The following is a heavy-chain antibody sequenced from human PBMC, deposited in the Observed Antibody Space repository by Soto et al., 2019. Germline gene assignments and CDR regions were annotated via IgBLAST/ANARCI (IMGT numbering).Heavy chain of an antibody. J-gene: IGHJ6*02. V-gene: IGHV5-10-1*01. Sequence: PGEFLKISCKGSGYSFTSYWISWVRQMPGKGLEWMGRIDPSDSYTNYSPSFQGHVTISADKSISTAYLQWSSLKASDTAMYYCARLNYDFWSGSSYYYGMDVWGQGTTVTVSS. CDR2: IDPSDSYT. CDR1: GYSFTSYW. D-gene: IGHD3-3*01. CDR3: ARLNYDFWSGSSYYYGMDV.